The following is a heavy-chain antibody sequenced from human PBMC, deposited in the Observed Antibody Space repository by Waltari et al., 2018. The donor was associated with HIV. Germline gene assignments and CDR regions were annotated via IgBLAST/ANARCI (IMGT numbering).Heavy chain of an antibody. CDR3: SGPDGDQGTSVTYYGMGV. V-gene: IGHV3-53*02. D-gene: IGHD4-17*01. Sequence: EVQLVETGGDVIRPGGSLRLSCATSGIAVTNNYITWVRQAPGKGLEWVSVIYRGGDTKYADSVKGRFLISRDNSKNTVFLQLNRLRVEDTAVYYCSGPDGDQGTSVTYYGMGVWGQGTTVIVSS. CDR1: GIAVTNNY. CDR2: IYRGGDT. J-gene: IGHJ6*02.